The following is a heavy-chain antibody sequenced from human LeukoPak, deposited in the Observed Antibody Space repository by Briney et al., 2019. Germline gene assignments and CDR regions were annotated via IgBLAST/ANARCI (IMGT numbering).Heavy chain of an antibody. CDR2: ISSSGSTI. Sequence: PGGSLRLSCAASGFTFSSFEMNWVRQAPGKGLEWVSYISSSGSTIYYGDSVKGRFTISRDNAKKSLYLQMNSLRAEDTAVYYCARDIEAAGLFLDYWGQGTLVTVSS. D-gene: IGHD6-13*01. V-gene: IGHV3-48*03. CDR3: ARDIEAAGLFLDY. CDR1: GFTFSSFE. J-gene: IGHJ4*02.